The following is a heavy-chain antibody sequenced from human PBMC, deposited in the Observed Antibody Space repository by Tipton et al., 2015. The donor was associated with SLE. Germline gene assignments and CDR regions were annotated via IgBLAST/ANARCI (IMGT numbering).Heavy chain of an antibody. D-gene: IGHD2-21*01. CDR2: IWSDGDTK. Sequence: GSLRLSCKASGFTFSTYGMHWVRQAPGKGLEWLTFIWSDGDTKWYAESVKGRFTISRDNAKNTLYLQMNTLRSEDTAVYYCAKDLHISGSFDYWGQGTLVTVSS. CDR3: AKDLHISGSFDY. CDR1: GFTFSTYG. J-gene: IGHJ4*02. V-gene: IGHV3-30*02.